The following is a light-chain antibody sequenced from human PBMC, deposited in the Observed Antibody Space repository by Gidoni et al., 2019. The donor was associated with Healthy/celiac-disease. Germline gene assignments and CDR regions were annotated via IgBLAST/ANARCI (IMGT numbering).Light chain of an antibody. V-gene: IGLV1-40*01. CDR3: QSYDSSPHVV. J-gene: IGLJ2*01. CDR1: SSNIGAGYD. Sequence: QSVPTQPPPVSGAPGQRVTIPCTGSSSNIGAGYDVHWYQQLPGTAPKLLIYGNSNRPSGVPDRFSGSKSGTSASLAITGLQAEDEADYYCQSYDSSPHVVFGGGTKLTVL. CDR2: GNS.